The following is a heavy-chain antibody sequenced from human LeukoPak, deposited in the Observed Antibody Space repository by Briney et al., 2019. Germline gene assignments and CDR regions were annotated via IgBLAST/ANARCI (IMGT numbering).Heavy chain of an antibody. CDR1: GDSVSANSAT. J-gene: IGHJ5*01. CDR3: ARLVGAAWFDS. D-gene: IGHD1-26*01. CDR2: TYYRSKWNN. Sequence: SQTLSLTCAISGDSVSANSATWTWLRQSPSRGLEWLGRTYYRSKWNNDYAVSMKSRMTINPDTSKNQFSLQLNSVTPEDTAVYYCARLVGAAWFDSWGQGTLVTVSS. V-gene: IGHV6-1*01.